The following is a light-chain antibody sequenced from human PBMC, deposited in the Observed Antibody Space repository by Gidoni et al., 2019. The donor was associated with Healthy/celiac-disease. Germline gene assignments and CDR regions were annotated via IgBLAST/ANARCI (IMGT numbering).Light chain of an antibody. V-gene: IGKV2-28*01. CDR2: LGS. CDR3: MQALQTPPT. CDR1: QSLLHSNGYNY. Sequence: DIVMTQSPFSLPVTPGEPASISCRSSQSLLHSNGYNYLDWYLQKPGQSPQLLIYLGSNRASGVPDRFSGSGSGTDFTLKISRVEPEDVGVYYCMQALQTPPTFGQGTKVEIK. J-gene: IGKJ1*01.